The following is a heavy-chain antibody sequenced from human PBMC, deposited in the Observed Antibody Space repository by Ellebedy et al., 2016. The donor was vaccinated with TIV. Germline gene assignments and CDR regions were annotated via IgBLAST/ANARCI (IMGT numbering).Heavy chain of an antibody. J-gene: IGHJ3*02. Sequence: GGSLRLSCAASGFSFSSYWMSWVRQAPGKGLEWVANINQDATKRFYVDSVEGRFTISRDNAKNSLFLQMNSLRAEDTAVYYCAADGSYGDYLSPAHASVMWGQGTLVSVSS. CDR3: AADGSYGDYLSPAHASVM. CDR2: INQDATKR. CDR1: GFSFSSYW. V-gene: IGHV3-7*01. D-gene: IGHD4-17*01.